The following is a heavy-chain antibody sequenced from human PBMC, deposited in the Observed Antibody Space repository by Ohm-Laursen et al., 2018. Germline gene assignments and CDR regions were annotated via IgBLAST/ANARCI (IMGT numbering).Heavy chain of an antibody. CDR2: INHSGST. CDR1: GGSFSGYS. Sequence: SETLSLTCAVYGGSFSGYSWNWIRQPPGKGLEWIGQINHSGSTNYNPSLKSRVAISVEVSKNQFSLKLSSVTAADTAVYFCTRKPNSLYYFDHWGQGTLVTVSS. D-gene: IGHD1-14*01. V-gene: IGHV4-34*01. J-gene: IGHJ4*02. CDR3: TRKPNSLYYFDH.